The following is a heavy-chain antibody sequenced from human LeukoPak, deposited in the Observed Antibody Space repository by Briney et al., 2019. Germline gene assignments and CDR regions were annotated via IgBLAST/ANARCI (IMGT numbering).Heavy chain of an antibody. CDR1: GYTFTSYD. V-gene: IGHV1-8*03. CDR3: ARGQGSSWYNV. CDR2: MNSNSGNT. J-gene: IGHJ6*04. Sequence: ASVKVSCKASGYTFTSYDINWLRQATGQGLEWMGWMNSNSGNTGYAQKFQGRVTITRNTSISTAYMELSSLRSDDTAVYYCARGQGSSWYNVWDKGTTVTVSS. D-gene: IGHD6-13*01.